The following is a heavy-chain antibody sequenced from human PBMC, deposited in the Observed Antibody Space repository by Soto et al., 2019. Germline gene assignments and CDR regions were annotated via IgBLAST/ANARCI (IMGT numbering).Heavy chain of an antibody. V-gene: IGHV3-15*01. CDR2: IKSKTDGGTA. J-gene: IGHJ6*02. D-gene: IGHD3-10*01. CDR3: TTGLVRGGNGMDV. CDR1: GFTFSNAW. Sequence: GGSLRLSCAASGFTFSNAWMSWVRQAPGKGLEWVGRIKSKTDGGTADYAAPVKGRFTISRDDSKNTLYLQMNSLKTEDTAVYYCTTGLVRGGNGMDVWGQGTTVTVSS.